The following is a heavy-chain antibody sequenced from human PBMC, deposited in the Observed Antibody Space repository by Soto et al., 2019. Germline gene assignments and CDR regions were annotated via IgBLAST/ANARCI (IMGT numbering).Heavy chain of an antibody. J-gene: IGHJ5*02. CDR2: IWYDGSNK. Sequence: GGSLRLSCAASGFTFSSYGMHWVRQAPGKGLEWVAVIWYDGSNKYYADSVKGRFTISRDNSKNTLYLQMNSLRAEDTAVYYCAKGYCSSTSCYTPWFDPWGQGTLVTVSS. CDR1: GFTFSSYG. CDR3: AKGYCSSTSCYTPWFDP. D-gene: IGHD2-2*02. V-gene: IGHV3-33*06.